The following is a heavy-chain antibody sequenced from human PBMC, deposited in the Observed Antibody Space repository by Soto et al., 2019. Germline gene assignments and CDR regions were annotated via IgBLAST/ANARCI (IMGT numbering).Heavy chain of an antibody. CDR3: ARAVGYCSSTSCYPDY. CDR1: GGSISSGGYS. D-gene: IGHD2-2*01. J-gene: IGHJ4*02. CDR2: IYHSGST. V-gene: IGHV4-30-2*01. Sequence: QLQLQESGSGLVKPSQTLSLTCAVSGGSISSGGYSWSWIRQPPGKGLEWIGYIYHSGSTYYTPSLKSRVTISVDRSKNQFSLKLSSVTAADTAVYYCARAVGYCSSTSCYPDYWGQGTLVTVSS.